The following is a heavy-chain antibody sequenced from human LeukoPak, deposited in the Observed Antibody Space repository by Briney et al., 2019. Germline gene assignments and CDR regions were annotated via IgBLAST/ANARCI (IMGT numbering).Heavy chain of an antibody. CDR1: AFTSTKIT. V-gene: IGHV3-15*01. J-gene: IGHJ5*02. Sequence: GGSLRLSLAASAFTSTKITMGWVRQAPGKGLEWVARIKSNFDDGTTDYAAPVKGRFTISRDDSKNTQYLQTNSLTTEDTGFYYCFTRMKINGYNWAYVTWGQGTLLTVSS. CDR3: FTRMKINGYNWAYVT. D-gene: IGHD5-24*01. CDR2: IKSNFDDGTT.